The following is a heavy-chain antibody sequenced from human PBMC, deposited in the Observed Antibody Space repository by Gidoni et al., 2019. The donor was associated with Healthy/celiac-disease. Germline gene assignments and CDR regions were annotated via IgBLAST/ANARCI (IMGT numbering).Heavy chain of an antibody. J-gene: IGHJ6*02. CDR2: IWYDGSNK. CDR3: AGRGYSYGYDVVDV. Sequence: QVQLVESGGGVVQPGRSLRLSCAASGFTFSSYGMHWVRQAPGKGLEWVAVIWYDGSNKYYADSVKGRFTISRDNSKNTLYLQMNSLRAEDTAVYYCAGRGYSYGYDVVDVWGQGTTVTVSS. D-gene: IGHD5-18*01. CDR1: GFTFSSYG. V-gene: IGHV3-33*01.